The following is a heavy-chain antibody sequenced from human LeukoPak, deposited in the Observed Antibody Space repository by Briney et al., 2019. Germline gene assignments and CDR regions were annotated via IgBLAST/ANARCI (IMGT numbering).Heavy chain of an antibody. D-gene: IGHD6-19*01. CDR3: AKSGIGVGGAFDY. CDR1: GGSISSSNW. Sequence: SETLSFTCAVSGGSISSSNWWSWVRQPPGKGLEWIGEIYQSGSTNYSPSLKSRVTISIDKSKNQFSLKMNFVTAADTAVYYCAKSGIGVGGAFDYWGQGTPVSVSS. CDR2: IYQSGST. J-gene: IGHJ4*02. V-gene: IGHV4-4*02.